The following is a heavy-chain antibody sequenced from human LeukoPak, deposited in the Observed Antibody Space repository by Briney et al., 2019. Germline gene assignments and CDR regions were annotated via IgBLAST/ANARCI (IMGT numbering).Heavy chain of an antibody. D-gene: IGHD3-10*01. V-gene: IGHV3-23*01. CDR3: AKPHYYGSRSYYIFDY. CDR2: ISGSGGST. J-gene: IGHJ4*02. Sequence: GGSLRLSCTASGFTFGDHAMSWVRQAPGKGLEWVSAISGSGGSTYYADSVKGRFTISRDNSKNTLYLQMNSLRAEDTAVYYCAKPHYYGSRSYYIFDYWGQGTLVTVSS. CDR1: GFTFGDHA.